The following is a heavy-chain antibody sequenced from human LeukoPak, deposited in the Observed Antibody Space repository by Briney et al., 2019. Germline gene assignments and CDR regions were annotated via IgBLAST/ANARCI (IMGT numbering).Heavy chain of an antibody. CDR2: ISGSGGST. J-gene: IGHJ6*03. CDR3: AKVGCSGGSCPLYYYYYYMDV. V-gene: IGHV3-23*01. D-gene: IGHD2-15*01. Sequence: GGSLRLSCAASGFTFSSYAMSWVRQAPGKGLEWVSAISGSGGSTYYADSVKGRFTISRDNSKSTLYLQMNSLRAEDTAIYYCAKVGCSGGSCPLYYYYYYMDVWGKGTTVTVSS. CDR1: GFTFSSYA.